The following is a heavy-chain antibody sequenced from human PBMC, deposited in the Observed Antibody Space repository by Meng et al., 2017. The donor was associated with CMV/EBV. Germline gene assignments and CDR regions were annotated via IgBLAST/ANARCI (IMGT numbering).Heavy chain of an antibody. V-gene: IGHV1-46*01. CDR2: INPSDGNT. J-gene: IGHJ6*02. D-gene: IGHD2-2*01. CDR1: GYTFITYY. Sequence: ASVKVSCKSSGYTFITYYMNWVRQAPGQGLEWMGIINPSDGNTKYAQKFQGRVTLTRGTSTSTVYMELGSLRSEDTAVYYCARVGGVVPAYYYGMDVWGQGTTVTVSS. CDR3: ARVGGVVPAYYYGMDV.